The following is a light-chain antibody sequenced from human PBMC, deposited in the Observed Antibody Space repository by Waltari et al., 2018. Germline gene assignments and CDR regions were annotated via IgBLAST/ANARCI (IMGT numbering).Light chain of an antibody. CDR1: SSNIGAGYD. CDR3: QSYDSSLSVV. Sequence: QSVLTQPPSVSGAPGQRVTIPCTASSSNIGAGYDVHWYQQLPGTAPKLLIYGNSNRPSGVPDRFSGSKSGTSASLAITGLQAEDEADYYCQSYDSSLSVVFGGGTKLTVL. CDR2: GNS. V-gene: IGLV1-40*01. J-gene: IGLJ2*01.